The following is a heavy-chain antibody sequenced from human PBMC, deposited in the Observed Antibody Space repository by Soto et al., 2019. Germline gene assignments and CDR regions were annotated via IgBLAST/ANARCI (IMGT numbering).Heavy chain of an antibody. CDR1: GHTFHNYA. Sequence: EVQLLKSGGGLEQPGGSLRLSCVGSGHTFHNYAMTWVRQAPGKGLEWVSGISGSGGSTYYADSVRGRFTISRDDSKNTLYLQMNSLRAEDTAVYYCAKVSRGIGVVPAGLNWVQGTLVTVSS. CDR2: ISGSGGST. CDR3: AKVSRGIGVVPAGLN. D-gene: IGHD2-2*01. J-gene: IGHJ4*02. V-gene: IGHV3-23*01.